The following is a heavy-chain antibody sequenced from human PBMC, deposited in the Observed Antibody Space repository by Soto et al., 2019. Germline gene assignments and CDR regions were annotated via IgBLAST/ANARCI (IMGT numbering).Heavy chain of an antibody. Sequence: SETLSLACTVSGGSISSGDYYWSWIRQPPGKGLEWIGYIYYSGSTYYNPSLKSRVTISVDASKNQFSLKLSSVTAADTAVYYCVRETTSKTDYAIWAQGKMVTVS. D-gene: IGHD4-17*01. J-gene: IGHJ3*02. CDR1: GGSISSGDYY. CDR2: IYYSGST. CDR3: VRETTSKTDYAI. V-gene: IGHV4-30-4*01.